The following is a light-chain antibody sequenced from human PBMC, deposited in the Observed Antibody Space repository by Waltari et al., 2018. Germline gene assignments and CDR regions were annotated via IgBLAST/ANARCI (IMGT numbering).Light chain of an antibody. Sequence: QSALTQPASVSGSLGQSISIPCSGTYSNVGSYDLVSWYHQRPGEAPKLLIYEVLKRPSGISNRFSGSKSGNAASLTISALQPEDEGTYYCCSYASSSPRLIFGGGTELSVL. CDR1: YSNVGSYDL. V-gene: IGLV2-23*02. CDR2: EVL. J-gene: IGLJ2*01. CDR3: CSYASSSPRLI.